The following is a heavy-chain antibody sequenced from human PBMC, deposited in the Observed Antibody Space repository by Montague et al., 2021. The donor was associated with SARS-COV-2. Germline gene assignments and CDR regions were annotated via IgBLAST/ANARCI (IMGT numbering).Heavy chain of an antibody. CDR3: AKVGDILTGYSLINLDA. CDR2: IHSAGRGT. J-gene: IGHJ5*02. D-gene: IGHD3-9*01. V-gene: IGHV3-23*03. CDR1: GFTFTNSP. Sequence: SLRLSCAASGFTFTNSPMSWVRQAPGKGLDWVSVIHSAGRGTYYADSVQGRFTISRDNLKNTVYLQMNNLRDVDTAVYCYAKVGDILTGYSLINLDAWGQGTLVVVSS.